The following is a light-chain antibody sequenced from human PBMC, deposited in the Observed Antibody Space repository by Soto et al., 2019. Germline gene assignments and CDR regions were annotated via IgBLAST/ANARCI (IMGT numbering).Light chain of an antibody. Sequence: QSALTQPASVSASPGQSITISCTGTSSNVGTYDLVSWYQHHPDKAPKLIIYEGTKRPSGISSRFSGSKSGNTASLTISGLPAEDDADYYCCSFAVGAALVFGGGIKVTVL. CDR3: CSFAVGAALV. J-gene: IGLJ2*01. CDR1: SSNVGTYDL. CDR2: EGT. V-gene: IGLV2-23*01.